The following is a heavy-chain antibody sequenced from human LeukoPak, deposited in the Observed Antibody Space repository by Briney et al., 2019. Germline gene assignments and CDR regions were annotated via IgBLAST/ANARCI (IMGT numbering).Heavy chain of an antibody. Sequence: SQTLSLTCAISGDSVSSNSAAWSWIRQSPSRGLEWLGRTYYKSKWYNDYAVSVQSRITISADTSKNQFSLQLNSVTPEDTAVYYCARERDFGYSSGWSDYWGQGTLVTVSS. J-gene: IGHJ4*02. D-gene: IGHD6-19*01. CDR1: GDSVSSNSAA. CDR2: TYYKSKWYN. CDR3: ARERDFGYSSGWSDY. V-gene: IGHV6-1*01.